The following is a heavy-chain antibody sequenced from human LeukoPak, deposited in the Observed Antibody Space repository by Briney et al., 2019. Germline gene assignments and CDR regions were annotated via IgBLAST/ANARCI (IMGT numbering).Heavy chain of an antibody. CDR2: IYYSGST. D-gene: IGHD3-10*01. J-gene: IGHJ4*02. CDR1: SGSISSSSYS. Sequence: SETLSLTCTVSSGSISSSSYSWGWIRQPPGKGLEWIGSIYYSGSTYYNPSLKSRVTISVDTSKNQFSLKLTSVTAADTAVYYCARWKTYYYGSGSYYVDYWGQGTLVTVSS. CDR3: ARWKTYYYGSGSYYVDY. V-gene: IGHV4-39*01.